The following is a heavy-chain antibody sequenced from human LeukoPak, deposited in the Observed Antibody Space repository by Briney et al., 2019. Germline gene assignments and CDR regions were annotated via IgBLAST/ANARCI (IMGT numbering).Heavy chain of an antibody. V-gene: IGHV4-59*12. Sequence: SETLSLTCTVSGGSISSYYWSWIRQPPGKGLEWIGYIYYSGSTNYNPSLKSRVTISVDTSKNQFSLKLSSVTAADTAMYYCARARGYGSGSYYVPPYYYMDVWGKGTTVTISS. CDR1: GGSISSYY. CDR3: ARARGYGSGSYYVPPYYYMDV. CDR2: IYYSGST. J-gene: IGHJ6*03. D-gene: IGHD3-10*01.